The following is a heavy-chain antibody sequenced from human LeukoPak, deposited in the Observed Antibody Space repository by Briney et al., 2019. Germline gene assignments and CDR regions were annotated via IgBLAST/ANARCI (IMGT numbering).Heavy chain of an antibody. D-gene: IGHD6-19*01. Sequence: ASVKVSCKAFGYTFTSYGISWVRQAPGQGLEWMGWINTSTGNPTYAQGFTGRFVFSLDTSVSTAYLQISSLKAEDTAVYYCARAGRGTYSQYSNAWYGIWGQGTLVTVSS. CDR1: GYTFTSYG. CDR3: ARAGRGTYSQYSNAWYGI. J-gene: IGHJ4*02. V-gene: IGHV7-4-1*02. CDR2: INTSTGNP.